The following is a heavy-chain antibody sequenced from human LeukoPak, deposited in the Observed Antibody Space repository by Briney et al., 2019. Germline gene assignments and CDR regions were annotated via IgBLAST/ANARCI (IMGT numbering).Heavy chain of an antibody. CDR2: INNGGRST. D-gene: IGHD6-19*01. CDR3: AGGSGWSYFDS. J-gene: IGHJ4*02. Sequence: PGGSLRLSCAASGFTFSNYAMSWVRQAPGKGLEWVSHINNGGRSTYYADSVKGRFTIPRDNSKNTLYLQMNSLRVEDTAVYYCAGGSGWSYFDSWGQGTLVTVSA. CDR1: GFTFSNYA. V-gene: IGHV3-23*01.